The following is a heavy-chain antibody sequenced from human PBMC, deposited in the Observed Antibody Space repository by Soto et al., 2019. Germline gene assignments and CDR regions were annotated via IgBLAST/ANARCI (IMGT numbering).Heavy chain of an antibody. CDR1: GFTFSSYS. V-gene: IGHV3-48*02. CDR2: ISSSSSTI. CDR3: ARGRGYGDYFSRFDP. J-gene: IGHJ5*02. D-gene: IGHD4-17*01. Sequence: GGSLRLSCAASGFTFSSYSMNWVRQAPGKGLEWVSYISSSSSTIYYAGSVKGRFTISRDNAKNSLYLQMNSLRDEDTAVYYCARGRGYGDYFSRFDPWGQGTLVTVSS.